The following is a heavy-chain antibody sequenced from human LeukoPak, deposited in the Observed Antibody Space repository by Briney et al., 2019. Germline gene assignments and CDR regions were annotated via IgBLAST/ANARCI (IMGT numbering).Heavy chain of an antibody. CDR1: GYSISSGYY. V-gene: IGHV4-38-2*01. CDR2: IYHSGST. Sequence: SETLSLTCAVSGYSISSGYYWGWIRQPPGKGLEWIGSIYHSGSTYYNPSLKSRVTISVDTSKNQFSLKLSSVTAADTAVYYCGRQTSGSYSQFDYWGQGTLVTVSS. D-gene: IGHD1-26*01. CDR3: GRQTSGSYSQFDY. J-gene: IGHJ4*02.